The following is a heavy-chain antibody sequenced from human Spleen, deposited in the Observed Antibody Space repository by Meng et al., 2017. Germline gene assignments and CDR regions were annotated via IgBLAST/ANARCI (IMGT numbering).Heavy chain of an antibody. D-gene: IGHD4-17*01. V-gene: IGHV6-1*01. CDR3: ARGVTTFDY. CDR2: TYYRSKWYN. CDR1: GDSVSSNIGA. Sequence: QVQLQQSGPGLVKPSQTLSVTWAISGDSVSSNIGAWNWIRQSPSRGLEWLGRTYYRSKWYNDYAVSVKSRITINPDTSKNQLSLQLSSVTPEDTAVYYCARGVTTFDYWGQGTLVTVSS. J-gene: IGHJ4*02.